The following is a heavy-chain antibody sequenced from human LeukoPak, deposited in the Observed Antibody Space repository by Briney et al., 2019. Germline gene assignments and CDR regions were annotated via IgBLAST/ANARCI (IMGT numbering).Heavy chain of an antibody. D-gene: IGHD3-16*01. V-gene: IGHV4-4*07. Sequence: PSETLSLTCTVSGISTNPYYWTWIRQPAGKGLEWIGRIIYTTGSTNYNPSLNSRVTMSVDTSKNQISLKLTYVTAADTAMYYCMRDGPSWGLLWGLGTLVTVSS. CDR2: IIYTTGST. J-gene: IGHJ4*02. CDR3: MRDGPSWGLL. CDR1: GISTNPYY.